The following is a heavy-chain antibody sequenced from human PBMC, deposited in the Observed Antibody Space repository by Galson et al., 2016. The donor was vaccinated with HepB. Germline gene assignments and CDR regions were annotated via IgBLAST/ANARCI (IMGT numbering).Heavy chain of an antibody. CDR2: IYWDDDR. Sequence: PALVILTPTLTLTCTFSGFSLTNSGVGVAWIRQPPGKPLEWHALIYWDDDRRPSPPLKSRPTITKDTSNNQVVLTMTNMDPVDTATYYCAHRRDYNSRWHFKANYWFDPWGQGMLVTVSS. D-gene: IGHD6-19*01. J-gene: IGHJ5*02. CDR3: AHRRDYNSRWHFKANYWFDP. V-gene: IGHV2-5*02. CDR1: GFSLTNSGVG.